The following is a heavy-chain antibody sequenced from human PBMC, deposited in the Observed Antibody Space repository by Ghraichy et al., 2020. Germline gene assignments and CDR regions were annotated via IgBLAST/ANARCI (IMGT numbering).Heavy chain of an antibody. J-gene: IGHJ4*02. CDR2: MNPNSVNT. D-gene: IGHD5-24*01. V-gene: IGHV1-8*01. CDR1: GYTFTSYD. CDR3: ARGLVNNLGWLQFGY. Sequence: ASVKVSCKVSGYTFTSYDINWVRQATGQGLEWMGWMNPNSVNTGYGEKFQGRVTMTRNTSISTAYMELSSLRSEDTAVYFCARGLVNNLGWLQFGYWGQGTLVTVSS.